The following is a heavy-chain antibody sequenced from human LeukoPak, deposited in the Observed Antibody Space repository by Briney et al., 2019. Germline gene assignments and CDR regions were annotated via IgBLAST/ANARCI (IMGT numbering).Heavy chain of an antibody. Sequence: GGSLRPSCAASGFTFSSYGMSWVRQAPGKGLEWVAAISGSGGSTYYADSVKGRFTTSRDNSKNTLYLQMNSLRAEDTAVYYCAAPWGSSSWQKNPPDYWGQGTLVTVSS. J-gene: IGHJ4*02. CDR3: AAPWGSSSWQKNPPDY. CDR2: ISGSGGST. D-gene: IGHD6-13*01. V-gene: IGHV3-23*01. CDR1: GFTFSSYG.